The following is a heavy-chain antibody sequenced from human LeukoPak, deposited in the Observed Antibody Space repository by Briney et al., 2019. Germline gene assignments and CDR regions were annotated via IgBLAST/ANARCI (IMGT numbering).Heavy chain of an antibody. D-gene: IGHD3-22*01. CDR2: ISGSGNT. CDR1: GFTFSAYA. V-gene: IGHV3-23*01. J-gene: IGHJ4*02. CDR3: AKTKNYYDSSGPFDY. Sequence: GGSLRLSCTGSGFTFSAYALSWVRQAPGKGLEWVSAISGSGNTYYADSVKGRFTISRDNSKNTLYLQMNSLRAEDTAVYYCAKTKNYYDSSGPFDYWGQGTLVTVSS.